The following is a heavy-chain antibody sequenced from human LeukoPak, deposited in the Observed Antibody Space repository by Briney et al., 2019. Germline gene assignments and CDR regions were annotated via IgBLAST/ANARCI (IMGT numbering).Heavy chain of an antibody. V-gene: IGHV4-39*07. CDR2: IYYSGST. Sequence: SETLSLTCTVSGGFISSSSYYWGWIRQSPGTGLEWIGYIYYSGSTYYNPSLKSRVTISVDTSKNQFSLKLRSVTAADTAVYYCARVTGYMIEDYFDYWGQGTLVTVSS. CDR1: GGFISSSSYY. D-gene: IGHD3-22*01. CDR3: ARVTGYMIEDYFDY. J-gene: IGHJ4*02.